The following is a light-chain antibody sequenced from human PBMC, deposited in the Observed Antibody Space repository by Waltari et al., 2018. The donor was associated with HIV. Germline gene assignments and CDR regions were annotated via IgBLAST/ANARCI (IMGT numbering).Light chain of an antibody. CDR3: NSRDSRGVV. CDR2: GKS. J-gene: IGLJ2*01. Sequence: SSELTQDPAVSVALGQTVRITCQGDSLRSYYASWYQQKPGQAPVLVIYGKSNRPSGIPDRCSGSSSGHTASLTCTGAQAEDEADYYGNSRDSRGVVFGGGTKLTVL. V-gene: IGLV3-19*01. CDR1: SLRSYY.